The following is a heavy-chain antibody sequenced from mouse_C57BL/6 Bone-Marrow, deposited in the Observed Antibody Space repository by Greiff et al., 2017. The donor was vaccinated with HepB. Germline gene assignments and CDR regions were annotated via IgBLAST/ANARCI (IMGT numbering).Heavy chain of an antibody. J-gene: IGHJ4*01. CDR3: ASYYYGPYYAMDY. D-gene: IGHD1-1*01. CDR2: IWTGGGT. Sequence: QVQLQQSGPGLVAPSQSLSITCTVSGFSLTSYAISWVRQPPGKGLEWLGVIWTGGGTNYNSALKSRLSISKDNSKSQVFLKMNSLQTDDTARYYCASYYYGPYYAMDYWGQGTSVTVSS. CDR1: GFSLTSYA. V-gene: IGHV2-9-1*01.